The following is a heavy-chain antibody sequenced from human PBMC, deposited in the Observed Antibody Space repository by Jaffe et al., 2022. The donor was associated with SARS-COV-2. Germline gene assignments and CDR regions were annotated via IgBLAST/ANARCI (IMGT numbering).Heavy chain of an antibody. V-gene: IGHV1-46*01. J-gene: IGHJ6*02. D-gene: IGHD2-2*01. CDR3: ARDPVVSTSFYYYYGMDV. CDR1: GYTFTSYY. CDR2: INPSGGST. Sequence: QVQLVQSGAEVKKPGASVKVSCKASGYTFTSYYMHWVRQAPGQGLEWMGIINPSGGSTSYAQKFQGRVTMTRDTSTSTVYMELSSLRSEDTAVYYCARDPVVSTSFYYYYGMDVWGQGTTVTVSS.